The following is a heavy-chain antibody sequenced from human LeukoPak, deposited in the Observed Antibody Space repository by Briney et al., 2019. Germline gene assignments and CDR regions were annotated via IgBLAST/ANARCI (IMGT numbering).Heavy chain of an antibody. CDR2: MNPNSGNT. D-gene: IGHD2-2*01. V-gene: IGHV1-8*03. CDR1: GYTFTSYG. Sequence: ASVKVSCKASGYTFTSYGISWVRQAPGQGLEWMGWMNPNSGNTGYAQKFQGRVTITRNTSISTAYMELSSLRSEDTAVYYCARRGSRGNWFDPWGQGTLVTVSS. J-gene: IGHJ5*02. CDR3: ARRGSRGNWFDP.